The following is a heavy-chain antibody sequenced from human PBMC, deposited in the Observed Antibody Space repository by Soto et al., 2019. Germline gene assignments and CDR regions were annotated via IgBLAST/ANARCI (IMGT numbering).Heavy chain of an antibody. CDR3: AKDLSFLDSSGYNWFDP. D-gene: IGHD3-22*01. Sequence: GGSLRLSCAASGFMFSNYGMHWVRQAPGKGLEWVAVISYDGSNKYYADSVKGRFTISRDASKNTLYLQLNSLRAEDTAVYYCAKDLSFLDSSGYNWFDPWGQGTLVTVSS. CDR2: ISYDGSNK. CDR1: GFMFSNYG. J-gene: IGHJ5*02. V-gene: IGHV3-30*18.